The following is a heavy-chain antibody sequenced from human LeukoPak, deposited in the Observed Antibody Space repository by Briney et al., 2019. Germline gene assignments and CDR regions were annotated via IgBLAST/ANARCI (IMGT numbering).Heavy chain of an antibody. CDR3: ARDLHGGNSGLGY. D-gene: IGHD4-23*01. CDR1: GGSISSYY. CDR2: IHYSGFS. Sequence: PSETLSLTCTVSGGSISSYYWIWIRQPPGKGLEWIGYIHYSGFSNYNPSLKSRVTISVDTSKNQFSLKLSFVTAADTAVYYCARDLHGGNSGLGYWGQGTLVTVSS. J-gene: IGHJ1*01. V-gene: IGHV4-59*01.